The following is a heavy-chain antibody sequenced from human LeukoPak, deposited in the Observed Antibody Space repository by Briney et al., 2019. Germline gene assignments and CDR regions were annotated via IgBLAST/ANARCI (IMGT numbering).Heavy chain of an antibody. Sequence: SETLSLTCLVSGGSMSSYYWGWIRQPPGKGLEWIGSIYYSGSTYYNPSLKSRVTISVDTSKNQFSLKLSSVTAADTAVYYCARGIVDTAMNYYFDYWGQGTLVTVSS. CDR2: IYYSGST. V-gene: IGHV4-39*07. CDR3: ARGIVDTAMNYYFDY. J-gene: IGHJ4*02. CDR1: GGSMSSYY. D-gene: IGHD5-18*01.